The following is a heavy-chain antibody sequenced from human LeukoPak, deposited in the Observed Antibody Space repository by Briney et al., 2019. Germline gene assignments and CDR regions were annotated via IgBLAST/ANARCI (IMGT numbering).Heavy chain of an antibody. V-gene: IGHV4-39*01. J-gene: IGHJ4*02. D-gene: IGHD6-19*01. CDR1: GGSISSSSYY. CDR2: IYYSGST. CDR3: ARAFLYSSGWYGLSYYFDY. Sequence: SETLSLTCTVSGGSISSSSYYWGWLRQPPGKGLEWFGSIYYSGSTYYNPSLKSRVTISVATSKNQFSLKLSSVTAADTAVYYCARAFLYSSGWYGLSYYFDYWGQGTLVTVSS.